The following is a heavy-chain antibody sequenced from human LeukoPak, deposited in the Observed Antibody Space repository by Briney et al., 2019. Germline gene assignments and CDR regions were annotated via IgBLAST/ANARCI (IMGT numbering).Heavy chain of an antibody. CDR2: FDPEDGET. CDR3: ARDIGDYYGSGSYWLL. D-gene: IGHD3-10*01. V-gene: IGHV1-24*01. Sequence: GASVKVSCKASGYTFTSYGISWVRQAPGKGLEWMGGFDPEDGETIYAQKFRGRVTMTEDTSTDTAYMELSSLRSEDTAVYYCARDIGDYYGSGSYWLLWGQGTLVTVAS. CDR1: GYTFTSYG. J-gene: IGHJ4*02.